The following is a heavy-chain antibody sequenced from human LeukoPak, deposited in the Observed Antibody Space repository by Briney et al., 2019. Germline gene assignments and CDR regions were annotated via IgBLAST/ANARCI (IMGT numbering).Heavy chain of an antibody. CDR1: GFTFSSYG. V-gene: IGHV3-23*01. Sequence: PGGSLRLSCAASGFTFSSYGMSWVGQAPGKGLEWVSAISGSGGSTYYADSVKGRFTISRDNSKNTLYLQMNSLRAEDTAVYYCAKGGSYYGSGTHDYWGQGTLVTVSS. D-gene: IGHD3-10*01. J-gene: IGHJ4*02. CDR3: AKGGSYYGSGTHDY. CDR2: ISGSGGST.